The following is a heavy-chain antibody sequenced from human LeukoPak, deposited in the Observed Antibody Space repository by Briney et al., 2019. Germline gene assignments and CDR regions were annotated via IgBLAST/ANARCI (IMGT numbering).Heavy chain of an antibody. J-gene: IGHJ4*02. V-gene: IGHV3-23*01. CDR3: AKDPHTGYSFAY. CDR2: LSGSGGST. Sequence: GGSLRLSCVFSGFTFSSYAMSWARQAPGEGPEWVSSLSGSGGSTYYAVSGKGRFTISRDNSKNTLYLQMNRLRVEDTAVYDCAKDPHTGYSFAYWGQGTLVTVSS. CDR1: GFTFSSYA. D-gene: IGHD5-18*01.